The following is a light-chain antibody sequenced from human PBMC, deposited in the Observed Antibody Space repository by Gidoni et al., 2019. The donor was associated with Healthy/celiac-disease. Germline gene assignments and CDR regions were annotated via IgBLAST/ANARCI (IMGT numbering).Light chain of an antibody. CDR2: QDS. J-gene: IGLJ2*01. CDR1: KLGDKY. CDR3: QAWDSSTVV. Sequence: SYELTQPPSVSVSTGQTASITCSGDKLGDKYACWYQQKPGQSPVLVIYQDSKRPSGIPERFSGSNSGNTATLTISGTQAMDEADYCCQAWDSSTVVFGGGTKLTVL. V-gene: IGLV3-1*01.